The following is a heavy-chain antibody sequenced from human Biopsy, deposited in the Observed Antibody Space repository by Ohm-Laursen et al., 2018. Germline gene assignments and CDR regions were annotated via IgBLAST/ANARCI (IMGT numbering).Heavy chain of an antibody. CDR3: ARDGEAKYCKHGVCPSDF. Sequence: SLRLSCAASGFTFTRYWMSWVRQAPGKGLEWVSSISASGNHIYYTDSVKGRFTVSRDNGKNSVYLQMNSLRVEDTAVYYCARDGEAKYCKHGVCPSDFWGQGTLVTVSS. CDR1: GFTFTRYW. V-gene: IGHV3-21*01. D-gene: IGHD2-8*01. CDR2: ISASGNHI. J-gene: IGHJ4*02.